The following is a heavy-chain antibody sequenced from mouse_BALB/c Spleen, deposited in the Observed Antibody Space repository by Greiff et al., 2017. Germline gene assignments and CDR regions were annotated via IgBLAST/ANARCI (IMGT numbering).Heavy chain of an antibody. J-gene: IGHJ3*01. CDR3: AGLGRGFAY. V-gene: IGHV5-9-4*01. CDR2: ISSGGSYT. CDR1: GFTFSSYA. Sequence: EVQLVESGGGLVKPGGSLKLSCAASGFTFSSYAMSWVRQSPEKRLEWVAEISSGGSYTYYPDTVTGRFTISRDNAKNTLYLEMSSLRSEDTAMYYCAGLGRGFAYWGQGTLVTVAA. D-gene: IGHD4-1*01.